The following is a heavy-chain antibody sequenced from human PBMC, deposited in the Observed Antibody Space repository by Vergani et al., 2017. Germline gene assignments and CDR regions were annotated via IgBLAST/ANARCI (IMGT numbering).Heavy chain of an antibody. CDR3: VSDRGLCAGGRCYTEAWDY. CDR1: GFALNRHA. CDR2: ISFDGTNE. D-gene: IGHD2-2*02. V-gene: IGHV3-30-3*01. J-gene: IGHJ4*02. Sequence: QVQLVESGGGVVQPGTSLRLSCVVSGFALNRHAMYCVRQAPGKGLEWVVGISFDGTNEYYPDLVKGRFTISRDIAKNTLYLQVRSLRLEDTGVYHCVSDRGLCAGGRCYTEAWDYWGQGTPVTVSS.